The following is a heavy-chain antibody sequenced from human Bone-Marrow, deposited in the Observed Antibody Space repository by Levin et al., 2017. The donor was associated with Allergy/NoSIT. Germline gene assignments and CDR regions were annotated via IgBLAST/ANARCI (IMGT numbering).Heavy chain of an antibody. V-gene: IGHV4-39*01. CDR2: VYYSAHT. J-gene: IGHJ3*01. D-gene: IGHD2-15*01. CDR3: ARHSQVDAFDL. CDR1: GGSITSGNDY. Sequence: SQTLSLTCTVSGGSITSGNDYWAWVRQPPGKGLEWIGNVYYSAHTFYNSSLESRVTISVDTSHNQFSLRLASVTPADTALYFCARHSQVDAFDLWGQGTMVSVSS.